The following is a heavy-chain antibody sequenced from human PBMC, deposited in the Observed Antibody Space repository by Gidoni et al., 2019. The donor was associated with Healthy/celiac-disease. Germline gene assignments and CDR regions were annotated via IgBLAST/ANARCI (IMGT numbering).Heavy chain of an antibody. V-gene: IGHV3-49*03. CDR3: TRDPGYSSGYDYYMDV. Sequence: VQLVESGGGLVQPGRSLRLSCTASGFTFGAYAMSWFRQAPGKGLEWVGFIRSKAYGGTTEYAASVKGRFTISRDDSKSIAYLQMNSLKTEDTAVYYCTRDPGYSSGYDYYMDVWGKGTTVTVSS. CDR1: GFTFGAYA. J-gene: IGHJ6*03. D-gene: IGHD6-19*01. CDR2: IRSKAYGGTT.